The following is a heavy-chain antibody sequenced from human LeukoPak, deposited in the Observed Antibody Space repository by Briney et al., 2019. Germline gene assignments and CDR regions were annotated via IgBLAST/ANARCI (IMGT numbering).Heavy chain of an antibody. V-gene: IGHV3-13*01. Sequence: PGGSLRLSCAASGFTFSSYDMHWVRQATGKGLEWVSAIGTAGDTYYPGSVKGRFTISRENAKNSLYLQMNSLRAGDTAVYYCARGTYGSGSYFYYFDYWGQGTLVTVSS. CDR1: GFTFSSYD. CDR2: IGTAGDT. CDR3: ARGTYGSGSYFYYFDY. D-gene: IGHD3-10*01. J-gene: IGHJ4*02.